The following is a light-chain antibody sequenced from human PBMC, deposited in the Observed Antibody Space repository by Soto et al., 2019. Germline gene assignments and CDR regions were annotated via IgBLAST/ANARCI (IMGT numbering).Light chain of an antibody. CDR2: DAS. CDR3: QQYAGSPYT. J-gene: IGKJ2*01. Sequence: EIVLPPSPGTLSLSPGERATLSCRASQSVSSSYLAWYQQKPGQAPRLLIYDASYRTTGIPDRFSGSGSGTDFTLTISRLEPEDFAVYYCQQYAGSPYTFGQGTRLEIK. V-gene: IGKV3-20*01. CDR1: QSVSSSY.